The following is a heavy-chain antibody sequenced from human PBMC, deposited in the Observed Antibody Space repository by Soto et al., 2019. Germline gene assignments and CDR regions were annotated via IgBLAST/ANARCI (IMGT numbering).Heavy chain of an antibody. V-gene: IGHV6-1*01. J-gene: IGHJ3*02. CDR3: SRGVGDDAFDI. CDR2: KYYRSKWYK. Sequence: SQTLSLTCAISGDSVSSNSAAWNWIRQYPSKGLECLGRKYYRSKWYKDYAVSVKSRITINPDTSKNQFAMQLKSVNPEDTAVYYCSRGVGDDAFDIWGQGTMVTVSS. D-gene: IGHD1-26*01. CDR1: GDSVSSNSAA.